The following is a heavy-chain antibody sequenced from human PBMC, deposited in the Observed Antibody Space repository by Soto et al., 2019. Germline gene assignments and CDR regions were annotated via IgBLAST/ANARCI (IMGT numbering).Heavy chain of an antibody. CDR1: GYTFNAYS. CDR3: ARDWALDY. J-gene: IGHJ4*02. Sequence: SVKVSCKAAGYTFNAYSVHWVRQAPGQRLEWMGMINPSGDTTTYAQNFQGRVTMTRDTSTTTVYMELSGLRSEDTAVYYCARDWALDYWGQGTLVTVSS. D-gene: IGHD7-27*01. CDR2: INPSGDTT. V-gene: IGHV1-46*02.